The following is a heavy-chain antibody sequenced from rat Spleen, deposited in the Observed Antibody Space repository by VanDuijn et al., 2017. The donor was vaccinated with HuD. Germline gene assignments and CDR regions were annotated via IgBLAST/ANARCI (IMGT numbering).Heavy chain of an antibody. V-gene: IGHV5-31*01. CDR1: GFTFKNYW. D-gene: IGHD1-9*01. Sequence: EVQLVESGGGLVQPGGSLRLSCVASGFTFKNYWMTWIRQAPGKGLEWVASITNASGRTYYGDSVKGRFTISRDTAQNTLYLQMNSLRSEDTATYYCTTGDYGYTRLFVYWGQGTLVTVSS. J-gene: IGHJ3*01. CDR3: TTGDYGYTRLFVY. CDR2: ITNASGRT.